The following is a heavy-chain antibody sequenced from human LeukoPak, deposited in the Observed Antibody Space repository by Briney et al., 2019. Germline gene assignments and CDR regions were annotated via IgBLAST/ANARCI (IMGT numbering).Heavy chain of an antibody. V-gene: IGHV3-21*01. Sequence: GGSLRLSCAASGFTFSSYSMNWVRQAPGKGLEWVSSISSSSSYIYYTDSVKGRFTISRDNAKNSLYLQMNSLRAEDTAVYYCARISVAYCGGDCYSGFDPWGQGTLVTVSS. CDR3: ARISVAYCGGDCYSGFDP. CDR2: ISSSSSYI. D-gene: IGHD2-21*02. J-gene: IGHJ5*02. CDR1: GFTFSSYS.